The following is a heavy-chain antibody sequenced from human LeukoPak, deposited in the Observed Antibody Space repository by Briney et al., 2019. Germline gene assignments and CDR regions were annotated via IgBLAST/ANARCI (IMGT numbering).Heavy chain of an antibody. Sequence: PGGSLRLSCAASGFTFSSYGMHWVRQAPGKGLEWVAVISYDGSNKYYADSVKGRFTISRDNSKNTLYLQMNSLRAEDTAVYYCAKDGCSSPSCFCPPPDWGQGTLVTVSS. J-gene: IGHJ4*02. CDR3: AKDGCSSPSCFCPPPD. V-gene: IGHV3-30*18. D-gene: IGHD2-2*01. CDR2: ISYDGSNK. CDR1: GFTFSSYG.